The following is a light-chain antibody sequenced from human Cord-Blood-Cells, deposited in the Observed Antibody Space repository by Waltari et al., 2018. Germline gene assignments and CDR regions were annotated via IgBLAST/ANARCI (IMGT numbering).Light chain of an antibody. CDR1: QDISNN. V-gene: IGKV1-33*01. J-gene: IGKJ2*01. CDR3: QQYDNLPT. CDR2: DAS. Sequence: DIQMTQSPSSLSASVGDRVTITCQACQDISNNLNRYQQKPGKAPKLLIYDASNLETGVPSRFSGSGSGTDFTFTISSLQPEDIATYYCQQYDNLPTFGQGTKLEIK.